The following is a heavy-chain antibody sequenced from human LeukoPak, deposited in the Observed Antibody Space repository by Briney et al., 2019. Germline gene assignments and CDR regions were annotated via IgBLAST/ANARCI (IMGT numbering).Heavy chain of an antibody. J-gene: IGHJ5*02. CDR3: ARPNSAYELSFDP. CDR2: IYPGDSDT. CDR1: GYTFTHSW. D-gene: IGHD3-22*01. V-gene: IGHV5-51*01. Sequence: GESLKISCQVFGYTFTHSWIGWVRQVPGKGLEWMGIIYPGDSDTRYSPSFQGQVTISADKSISTTYLHWSSLKASDTAIYYCARPNSAYELSFDPWGQGTLVTVSS.